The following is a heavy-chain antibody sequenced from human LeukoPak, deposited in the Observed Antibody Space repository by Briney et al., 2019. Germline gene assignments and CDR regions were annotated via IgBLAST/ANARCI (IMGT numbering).Heavy chain of an antibody. D-gene: IGHD3-22*01. CDR3: ARDERGIYDSSGPDY. V-gene: IGHV3-30*04. J-gene: IGHJ4*02. CDR2: ISYDGSNK. CDR1: GFTFSSYA. Sequence: GGSLRLSCAASGFTFSSYAMHWVRQAPGKGLEWVAVISYDGSNKYYADSVKGRFTISRDNSKNTLYLQMNSLRAEDTAVYCCARDERGIYDSSGPDYWGQGTLVTVSS.